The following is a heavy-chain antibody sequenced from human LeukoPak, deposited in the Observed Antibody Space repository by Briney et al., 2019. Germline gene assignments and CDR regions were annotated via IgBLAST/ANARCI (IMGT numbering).Heavy chain of an antibody. CDR1: GGSISSYY. Sequence: SETLSLTCTASGGSISSYYWSWIRQPPGKGLEWIGYIYYSGSTNYNPSLKSRVTISVDTSKNQFSLKLSSVTAADTAVYYCARSVEGYCSGGSCYSYYYYMDVWGKGTTVTVSS. CDR2: IYYSGST. CDR3: ARSVEGYCSGGSCYSYYYYMDV. D-gene: IGHD2-15*01. J-gene: IGHJ6*03. V-gene: IGHV4-59*01.